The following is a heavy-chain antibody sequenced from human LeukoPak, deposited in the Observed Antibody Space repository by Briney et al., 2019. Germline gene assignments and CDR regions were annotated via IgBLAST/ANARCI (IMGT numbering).Heavy chain of an antibody. D-gene: IGHD5-18*01. CDR3: ARWGMVTYYFDY. CDR2: INPAGSET. CDR1: GFSFSAYW. V-gene: IGHV3-7*01. Sequence: GGSLRLSCAASGFSFSAYWMTWVRQAPGTGLEWVANINPAGSETYYVDPVKGRFSISRDNAKNLVYLQMNSLRAEDTAVYYCARWGMVTYYFDYWGQGTLVTVSS. J-gene: IGHJ4*02.